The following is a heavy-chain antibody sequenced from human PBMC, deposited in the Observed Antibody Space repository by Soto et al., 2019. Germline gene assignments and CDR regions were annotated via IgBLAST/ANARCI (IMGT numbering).Heavy chain of an antibody. CDR3: ASYYGEGNWFDP. V-gene: IGHV4-59*01. D-gene: IGHD4-17*01. Sequence: SETLSLTCTVSGGSISSYYWSWIRQPPGKGLEWIGYIYYSGSTNYNPSLKSRVTISVDTSKNQFSLKLSSVTAADTAVYYCASYYGEGNWFDPWGQGTLVTVSS. J-gene: IGHJ5*02. CDR1: GGSISSYY. CDR2: IYYSGST.